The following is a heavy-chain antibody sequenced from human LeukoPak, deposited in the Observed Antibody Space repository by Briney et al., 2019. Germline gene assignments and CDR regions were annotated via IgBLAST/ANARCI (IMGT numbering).Heavy chain of an antibody. V-gene: IGHV3-23*01. CDR2: ISGSGGST. D-gene: IGHD3-22*01. CDR3: ATTSPTPYDSSGYRAFDI. Sequence: GGSLRLSCAASGLTFSSYAMSWVRQAPGKGLEWVSAISGSGGSTYYADSVKGRFTISRDNSKNTLYLQMNSLRAEDTAVYYCATTSPTPYDSSGYRAFDIWGQGTMVTVSS. J-gene: IGHJ3*02. CDR1: GLTFSSYA.